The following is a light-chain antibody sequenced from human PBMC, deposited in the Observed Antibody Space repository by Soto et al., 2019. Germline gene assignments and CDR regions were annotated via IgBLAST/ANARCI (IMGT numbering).Light chain of an antibody. CDR3: QQYGSSPT. CDR2: GAS. Sequence: EIVLTQSPGTLSLSPGERATLSCRASQSVISNYLAWYQQKPGLAPRLLIYGASSRVTGIPDRFGGSGSGTDFTLTISRLEPEDFAVYYCQQYGSSPTFGQGTKVEIK. J-gene: IGKJ1*01. V-gene: IGKV3-20*01. CDR1: QSVISNY.